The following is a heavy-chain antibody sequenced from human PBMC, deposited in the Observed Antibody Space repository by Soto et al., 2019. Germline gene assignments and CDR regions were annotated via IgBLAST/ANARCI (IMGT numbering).Heavy chain of an antibody. CDR2: TYYRSKWYN. CDR1: VDRVSSNSAA. CDR3: ARVASSGWYKDWFDP. J-gene: IGHJ5*02. D-gene: IGHD6-19*01. V-gene: IGHV6-1*01. Sequence: SQTLSLTCAISVDRVSSNSAAWNLISQSPSRGLEWLGRTYYRSKWYNDYAVSVKSRITINPDTSKNQFSLQLNSVTPEDTAVYYCARVASSGWYKDWFDPWGQGKMVTVSS.